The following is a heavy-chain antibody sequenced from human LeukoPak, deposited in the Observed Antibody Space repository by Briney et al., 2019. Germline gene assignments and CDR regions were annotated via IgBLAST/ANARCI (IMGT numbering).Heavy chain of an antibody. CDR1: GGSFSGYY. V-gene: IGHV4-34*01. D-gene: IGHD6-13*01. CDR3: ASSSSSSWFDP. CDR2: INHSGST. Sequence: SETLSLTCAVYGGSFSGYYWSWIRQPPGEGLEWIGEINHSGSTNYNPSLKSRVTISVDTSKNQFSLKLSSVTAADTAVYYCASSSSSSWFDPWGQGTLVTVSS. J-gene: IGHJ5*02.